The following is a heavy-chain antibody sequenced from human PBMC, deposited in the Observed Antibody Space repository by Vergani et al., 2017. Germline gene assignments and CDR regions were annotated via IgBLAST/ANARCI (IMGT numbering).Heavy chain of an antibody. CDR1: GGSISSGDYY. J-gene: IGHJ5*02. D-gene: IGHD6-19*01. Sequence: QVQLQESGPGLVKPSQTLSLTCTVSGGSISSGDYYWSWIRQPPGKGLEWIGNIYHSGGAYYNPSLKGRVTISVDTSKNQFSLTLTSVTAADTAVYYCASDTHSGQRADRWGQGILVTVTS. CDR2: IYHSGGA. V-gene: IGHV4-61*08. CDR3: ASDTHSGQRADR.